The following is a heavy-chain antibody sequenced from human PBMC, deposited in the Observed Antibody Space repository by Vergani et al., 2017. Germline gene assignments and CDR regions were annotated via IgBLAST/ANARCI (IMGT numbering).Heavy chain of an antibody. CDR1: GYSFTSYC. CDR2: IYPGDSDT. V-gene: IGHV5-51*01. CDR3: ARHREWFRGHRDIDY. J-gene: IGHJ4*02. Sequence: EVPLVQSGAEVQTPWESLTISCTRSGYSFTSYCIGWVRQMTGKGLEWMGLIYPGDSDTRYSPSFQGQVTISADKSLSTAYLQWSSLKASDTARYYCARHREWFRGHRDIDYWGQGTLVTVSS. D-gene: IGHD3-3*01.